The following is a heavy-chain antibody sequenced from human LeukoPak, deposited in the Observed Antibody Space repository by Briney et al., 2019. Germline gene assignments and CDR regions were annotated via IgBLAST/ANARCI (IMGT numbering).Heavy chain of an antibody. CDR1: GYTFTFYG. CDR2: MNPNSGNT. Sequence: ASVKVSCKASGYTFTFYGFSWVRQAPGQGLEWMGWMNPNSGNTGYAQKFQGRVTMTRNTSISTAYMELSSLRSEDTAVYYCARVPVNVVVRRGRYYMDVWGKGTTVTVSS. D-gene: IGHD2-2*01. CDR3: ARVPVNVVVRRGRYYMDV. V-gene: IGHV1-8*02. J-gene: IGHJ6*03.